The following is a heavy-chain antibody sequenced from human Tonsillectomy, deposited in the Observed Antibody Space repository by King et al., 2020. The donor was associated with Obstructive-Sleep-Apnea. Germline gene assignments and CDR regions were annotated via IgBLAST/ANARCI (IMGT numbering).Heavy chain of an antibody. V-gene: IGHV5-51*01. D-gene: IGHD3-10*01. CDR2: IYPGDSDT. CDR1: GYSFTSYW. J-gene: IGHJ4*02. Sequence: EVQLVESGAEVKKPGESLKISCKGSGYSFTSYWIGWVRQMPGKGLEWMGIIYPGDSDTRYSPSFQGQVTISADKSISTAYLQWSSLKASDTAMYYCARPTMVRGVINYFDYWGQGPLVTVPS. CDR3: ARPTMVRGVINYFDY.